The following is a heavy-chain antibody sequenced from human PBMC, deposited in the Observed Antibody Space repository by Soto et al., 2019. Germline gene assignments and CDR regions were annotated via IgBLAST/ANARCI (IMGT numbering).Heavy chain of an antibody. CDR1: GFTFDDYA. J-gene: IGHJ4*02. CDR3: ARVWGGRCLDF. V-gene: IGHV3-9*01. CDR2: ISWNSGSL. Sequence: EVQLVQSGGGLVQPGESLRLSCVTSGFTFDDYAMHWVRQRPGKGLEWVSGISWNSGSLVYAVSVKGRVTISRENAKNSSDQHMDGLTGEDTALYYCARVWGGRCLDFWGQGTLVTVSS. D-gene: IGHD3-3*01.